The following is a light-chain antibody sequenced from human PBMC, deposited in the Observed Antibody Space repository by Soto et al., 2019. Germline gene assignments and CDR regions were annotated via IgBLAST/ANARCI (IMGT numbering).Light chain of an antibody. CDR2: GAS. Sequence: EMLLTQSPGTLSLSPGERATLSFRATQTVSTSFLAWYQQKPGQAPRLFIYGASIRATGIPDRFSGSGSGTDFTLTISRLEPEDFAMYLCQHYGTSLWTFGKGTKVEIK. V-gene: IGKV3-20*01. CDR3: QHYGTSLWT. J-gene: IGKJ1*01. CDR1: QTVSTSF.